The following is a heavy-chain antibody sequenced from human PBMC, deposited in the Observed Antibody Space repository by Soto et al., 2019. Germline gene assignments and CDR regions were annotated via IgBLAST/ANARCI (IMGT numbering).Heavy chain of an antibody. CDR3: AKDSNKYSSSLRGRYFDY. J-gene: IGHJ4*02. CDR1: GFPFSSYV. V-gene: IGHV3-23*01. Sequence: EVQLLESGGGLVQRGGSLILSCAAYGFPFSSYVMAWVRQAPGKGLEWVSGIRGGGSNTFYADSVKGRLTISRDNSKNTLLVQMNSLGAEETAVYYCAKDSNKYSSSLRGRYFDYWGQGIGVTVSS. D-gene: IGHD4-4*01. CDR2: IRGGGSNT.